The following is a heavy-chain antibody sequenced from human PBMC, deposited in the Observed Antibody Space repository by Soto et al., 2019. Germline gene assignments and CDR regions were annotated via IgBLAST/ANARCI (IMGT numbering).Heavy chain of an antibody. J-gene: IGHJ6*02. Sequence: QVQLVQSGAEVKNPGASVKVSCKTSGYTFTSYGIGWARQAPGQGLEWMGWMNTYNGNTNYAQNLQGRVTLTTHTSTSTAYMELRSLRSNDTAIYYCAMVDVYVTPSPQDVWGQGTTVTVSS. V-gene: IGHV1-18*01. CDR2: MNTYNGNT. CDR1: GYTFTSYG. D-gene: IGHD3-16*01. CDR3: AMVDVYVTPSPQDV.